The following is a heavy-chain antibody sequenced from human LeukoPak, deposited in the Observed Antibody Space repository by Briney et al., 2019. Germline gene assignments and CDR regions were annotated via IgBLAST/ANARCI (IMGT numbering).Heavy chain of an antibody. J-gene: IGHJ6*03. V-gene: IGHV4-59*02. Sequence: SETLSLTCTVPGGSVSSYYWSWIRQPPGKGLEWIGNIYYSGSTNYNPSLKSRVTITVDTSKNQFSLKLSSVTAADTAVYYCTRGSIAYYYMDVWGKGTTVTISS. CDR1: GGSVSSYY. CDR2: IYYSGST. D-gene: IGHD3-22*01. CDR3: TRGSIAYYYMDV.